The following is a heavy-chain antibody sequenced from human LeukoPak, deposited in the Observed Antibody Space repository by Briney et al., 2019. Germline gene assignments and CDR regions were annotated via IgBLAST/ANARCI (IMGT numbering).Heavy chain of an antibody. D-gene: IGHD5-18*01. Sequence: SETLSLTCAVSGGSISSSYWWSWVRQPPGKGLEWIGEIYHSGSTNHNPSLKSRVTISVDKSESQFSLKLSSVTAADTAVYYCARKGYTIGSFDYWGQGTLVTVSS. J-gene: IGHJ4*02. CDR1: GGSISSSYW. V-gene: IGHV4-4*02. CDR2: IYHSGST. CDR3: ARKGYTIGSFDY.